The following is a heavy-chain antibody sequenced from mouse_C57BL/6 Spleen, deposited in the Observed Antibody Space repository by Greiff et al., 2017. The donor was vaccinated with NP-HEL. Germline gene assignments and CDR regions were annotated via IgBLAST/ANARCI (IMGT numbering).Heavy chain of an antibody. CDR1: GYAFSSYW. J-gene: IGHJ4*01. V-gene: IGHV1-80*01. D-gene: IGHD1-1*01. CDR2: IYPGDGDT. CDR3: ARSGLLRDYAMDY. Sequence: QVQLQQSGAELVKPGASVKISCKASGYAFSSYWMNWVKQRPGKGLEWIGQIYPGDGDTNYNGKFKGKATLTADKSSSTAYMQLSSLTSEDSAVYFCARSGLLRDYAMDYWGQGTSVTVSS.